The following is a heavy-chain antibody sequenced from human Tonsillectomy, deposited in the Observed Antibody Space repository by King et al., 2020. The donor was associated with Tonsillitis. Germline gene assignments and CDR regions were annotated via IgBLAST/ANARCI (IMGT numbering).Heavy chain of an antibody. CDR1: GFTVGTTY. Sequence: VQLVESGGGLIQPGGSLRLSCAASGFTVGTTYMNWVRQAPGKGLEWVSVMYSGSTTYYSASLKGRFTISRDNAKNNLYLQMNNLRVEDTAVYYCARDRSSGWFSLDYWGQGTLVTVSS. J-gene: IGHJ4*02. CDR2: MYSGSTT. CDR3: ARDRSSGWFSLDY. V-gene: IGHV3-53*01. D-gene: IGHD6-19*01.